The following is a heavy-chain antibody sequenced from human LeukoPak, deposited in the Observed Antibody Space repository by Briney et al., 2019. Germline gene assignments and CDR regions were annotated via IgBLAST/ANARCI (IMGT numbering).Heavy chain of an antibody. D-gene: IGHD3-3*01. V-gene: IGHV1-8*01. Sequence: ASVKVPCKASGYTFTSYDINWVRQATGQGLEWMGWMNPNSGNTGYAQKFQGRVTMTRNTSISTAYMELSSLRSEDTAVYYCARAPGVLRFLEWLPKYYFDYWGQGTLVTVSS. CDR1: GYTFTSYD. CDR3: ARAPGVLRFLEWLPKYYFDY. J-gene: IGHJ4*02. CDR2: MNPNSGNT.